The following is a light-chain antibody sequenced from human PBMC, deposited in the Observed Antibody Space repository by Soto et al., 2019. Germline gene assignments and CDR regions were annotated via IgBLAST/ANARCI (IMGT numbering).Light chain of an antibody. CDR1: QSISSW. CDR3: QQYYNWPRT. J-gene: IGKJ1*01. CDR2: DAS. Sequence: DIHLTQSPSTLSASVGDRVTITCRASQSISSWLAWYQQKPGKAPKLLIYDASSLESGVPSRFSGSGSGTEFTLTISSLQSEDFAVYYCQQYYNWPRTFGQGTKVDI. V-gene: IGKV1-5*01.